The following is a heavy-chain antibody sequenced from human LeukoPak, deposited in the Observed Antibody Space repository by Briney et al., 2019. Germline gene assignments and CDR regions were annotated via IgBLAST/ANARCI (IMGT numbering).Heavy chain of an antibody. CDR2: INHSGST. Sequence: SETLSLTCAVYGGSFSGYYWSWIRQPPGKGLEWIGEINHSGSTNYNPSLKSRVTISVDTSKNQFSLKLSSVTAADTAVYYCARDRTVTSPFDYWGQGTLVTVSS. D-gene: IGHD4-17*01. V-gene: IGHV4-34*01. J-gene: IGHJ4*02. CDR3: ARDRTVTSPFDY. CDR1: GGSFSGYY.